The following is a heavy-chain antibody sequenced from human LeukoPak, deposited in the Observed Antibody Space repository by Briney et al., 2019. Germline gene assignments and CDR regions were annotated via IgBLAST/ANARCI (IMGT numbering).Heavy chain of an antibody. J-gene: IGHJ3*02. Sequence: PGGSLRLSCAASGFTLSSYGMHWVRQAPGKGLEWVAVIWYDGSNKYYADSVKGRFTISRDNSKNTLYLQMNSLRAEDTAVYYCARISHPGGCSSTSCRPRTGGDAFDIWGQGTMVTVSS. CDR2: IWYDGSNK. CDR3: ARISHPGGCSSTSCRPRTGGDAFDI. D-gene: IGHD2-2*01. CDR1: GFTLSSYG. V-gene: IGHV3-33*01.